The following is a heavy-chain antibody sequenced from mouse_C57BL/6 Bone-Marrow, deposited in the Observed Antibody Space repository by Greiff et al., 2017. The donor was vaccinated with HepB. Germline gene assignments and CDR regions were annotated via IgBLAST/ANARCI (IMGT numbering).Heavy chain of an antibody. CDR1: GYTFTDYY. V-gene: IGHV1-19*01. CDR2: INPYNGGT. J-gene: IGHJ2*01. CDR3: ARRGLDY. Sequence: EVKLQESGPVLVKPGASVKMSCKASGYTFTDYYMNWVKQSHGKSLEWIGVINPYNGGTSYNQKFKGKATLTVDKYSSTAYMELNSLTSEDSAVYYCARRGLDYWGQGTTLTVSS.